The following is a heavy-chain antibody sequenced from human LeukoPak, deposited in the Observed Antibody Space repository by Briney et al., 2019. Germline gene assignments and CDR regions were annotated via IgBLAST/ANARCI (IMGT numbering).Heavy chain of an antibody. Sequence: SETLSLTCAVYGGSFSGYYWSWIRQPPGKGLEWIGEINHSGSSNCNPSLKSRVTISVDQSKNQFSLKLSSVTAADTAVYYCARGRYSSGWYRRGWPVDYWGQGTLVTVSS. CDR2: INHSGSS. V-gene: IGHV4-34*01. CDR1: GGSFSGYY. J-gene: IGHJ4*02. CDR3: ARGRYSSGWYRRGWPVDY. D-gene: IGHD6-19*01.